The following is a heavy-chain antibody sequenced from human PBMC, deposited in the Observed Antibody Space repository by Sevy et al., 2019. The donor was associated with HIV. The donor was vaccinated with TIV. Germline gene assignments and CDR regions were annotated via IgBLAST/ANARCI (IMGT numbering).Heavy chain of an antibody. D-gene: IGHD1-26*01. V-gene: IGHV4-59*08. CDR2: IYYNGNT. Sequence: SETLSLTCIVSGGSITSLYWGWIRQPPGKGLEWIANIYYNGNTNYNPSLKSRVTISLDTSKNQFSLRLSSVTAADTAIYYCAGENVWGRGYSWGQGTLVTVSS. J-gene: IGHJ4*02. CDR1: GGSITSLY. CDR3: AGENVWGRGYS.